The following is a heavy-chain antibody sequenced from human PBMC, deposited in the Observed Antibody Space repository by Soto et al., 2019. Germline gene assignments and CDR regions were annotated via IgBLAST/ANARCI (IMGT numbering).Heavy chain of an antibody. D-gene: IGHD3-22*01. CDR3: AREIVVVITTSQPRNNWFDP. J-gene: IGHJ5*02. CDR1: GGSFSGYY. Sequence: QVQLQQWGAGLLKPSETLSLTCAVYGGSFSGYYWSWIRQPPEKGLEWIGEINHSGSTNYNPSLKSRVTISVDTSKNQFSLKLSSVTAADTAVYYCAREIVVVITTSQPRNNWFDPWGQGTLVTVSS. V-gene: IGHV4-34*01. CDR2: INHSGST.